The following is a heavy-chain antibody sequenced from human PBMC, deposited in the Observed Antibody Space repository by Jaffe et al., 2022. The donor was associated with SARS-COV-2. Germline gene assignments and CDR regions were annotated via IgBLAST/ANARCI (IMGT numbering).Heavy chain of an antibody. CDR1: GYTFTSYG. D-gene: IGHD5-18*01. CDR2: ISAYNGNT. V-gene: IGHV1-18*01. Sequence: QVQLVQSGAEVKKPGASVKVSCKASGYTFTSYGISWVRQAPGQGLEWMGWISAYNGNTNYAQKLQGRVTMTTDTSTSTAYMELRSLRSDDTAVYYCARDREGYSYGHPSGGDDYWGQGTLVTVSS. J-gene: IGHJ4*02. CDR3: ARDREGYSYGHPSGGDDY.